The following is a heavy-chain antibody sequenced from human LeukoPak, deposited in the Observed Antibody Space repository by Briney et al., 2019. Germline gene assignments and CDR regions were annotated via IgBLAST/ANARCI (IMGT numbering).Heavy chain of an antibody. CDR2: ISYDGSNK. V-gene: IGHV3-30*18. CDR3: AKNLVSYSGSYYFDY. Sequence: PGGSLRLSCAASGFTSSSYGMHWVRQAPGKGVEWVAVISYDGSNKYYADSVKGRFTISRDNSKNTLYLQMNSLRAEDTAVYYCAKNLVSYSGSYYFDYWGQGTLVTVSS. CDR1: GFTSSSYG. J-gene: IGHJ4*02. D-gene: IGHD1-26*01.